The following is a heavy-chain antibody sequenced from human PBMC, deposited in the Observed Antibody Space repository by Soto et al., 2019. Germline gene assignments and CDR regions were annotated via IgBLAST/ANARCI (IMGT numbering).Heavy chain of an antibody. V-gene: IGHV1-46*04. Sequence: QVQLVQSGAEVKKPGASVKVSCKASGYIFTAYSMHWVRQAPGQGLEWMGVVNPSGGSTNYAQKLPGRITMTRDTSTSTVYMEQSSLTAVDTAVYYCAREANCSDGICYSEYFQRWGQGTLVTVSS. D-gene: IGHD2-15*01. CDR2: VNPSGGST. CDR1: GYIFTAYS. J-gene: IGHJ1*01. CDR3: AREANCSDGICYSEYFQR.